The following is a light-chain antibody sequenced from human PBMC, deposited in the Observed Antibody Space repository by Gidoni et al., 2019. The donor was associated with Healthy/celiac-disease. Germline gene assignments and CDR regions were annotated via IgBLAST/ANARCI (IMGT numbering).Light chain of an antibody. CDR3: QQYYSTPFT. CDR1: QSVLYSSNNKNY. Sequence: IVIPNSQASRPGSLGERATINCKSSQSVLYSSNNKNYLAWYQQKPGQPPKLLIYWASTRESGVPDRFSGSGSGTDFTLTISSLQAEDVAVYYCQQYYSTPFTFGPGTKVDIK. J-gene: IGKJ3*01. V-gene: IGKV4-1*01. CDR2: WAS.